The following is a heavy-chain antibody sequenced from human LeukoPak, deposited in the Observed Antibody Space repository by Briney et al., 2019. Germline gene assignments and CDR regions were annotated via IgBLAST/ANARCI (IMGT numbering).Heavy chain of an antibody. CDR1: GYTFTGYY. J-gene: IGHJ4*02. Sequence: ASVKVSCKASGYTFTGYYIHWVRQAPGQGLEWMGWINPNSGGTSYAQKFQGRVTMTRDTSISTAYMELSRLRSDDTAVYYCGREAYDSRAFDDWGQGTLVTVSS. CDR2: INPNSGGT. V-gene: IGHV1-2*02. D-gene: IGHD3-22*01. CDR3: GREAYDSRAFDD.